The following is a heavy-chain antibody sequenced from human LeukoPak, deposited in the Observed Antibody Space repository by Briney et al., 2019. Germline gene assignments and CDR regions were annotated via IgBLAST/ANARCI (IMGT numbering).Heavy chain of an antibody. D-gene: IGHD2-21*02. CDR3: ARAGVTPTYFDY. CDR1: GGSISSYY. CDR2: IYYSGST. J-gene: IGHJ4*02. Sequence: SETLSLTCTVSGGSISSYYWSWIRQPPGKRLEWIGYIYYSGSTNYNPSLKSRVTISVDTSKNQFSLKLSSVTAADTAVYYCARAGVTPTYFDYWGQGTLVTVSS. V-gene: IGHV4-59*08.